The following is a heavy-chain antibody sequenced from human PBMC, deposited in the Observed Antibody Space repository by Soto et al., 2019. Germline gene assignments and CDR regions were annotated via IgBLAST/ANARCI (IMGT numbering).Heavy chain of an antibody. CDR3: ARDMIDSSGYFPFDY. Sequence: PGGCLRLSCAASGFTFSSYGMHWVRQAPGKGLEWVAVIWYDGSNKYYADSVKGRFTISRDNSKNTLYLQMNSLRAEDTAVYYCARDMIDSSGYFPFDYWGQGTLVTVYS. J-gene: IGHJ4*02. CDR1: GFTFSSYG. V-gene: IGHV3-33*01. D-gene: IGHD3-22*01. CDR2: IWYDGSNK.